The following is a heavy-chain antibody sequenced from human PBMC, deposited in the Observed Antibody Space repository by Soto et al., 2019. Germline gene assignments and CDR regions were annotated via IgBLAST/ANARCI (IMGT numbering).Heavy chain of an antibody. CDR1: GFSLATYDVG. V-gene: IGHV2-5*02. D-gene: IGHD3-16*01. CDR2: IYWDDEK. CDR3: GRVADSYVHFDY. J-gene: IGHJ4*02. Sequence: QITLKESGPTLVKPTQTLTLTCTFSGFSLATYDVGVGWVRQPPGKALEWLALIYWDDEKRYSPLLRNRLAVNKDTSKTQVVLTMTNMDAADTGTDYCGRVADSYVHFDYWGQGNMVTVSS.